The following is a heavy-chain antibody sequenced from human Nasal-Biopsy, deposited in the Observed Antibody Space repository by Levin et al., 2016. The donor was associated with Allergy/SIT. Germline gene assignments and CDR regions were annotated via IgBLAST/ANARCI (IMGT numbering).Heavy chain of an antibody. D-gene: IGHD4/OR15-4a*01. CDR2: IDPRDSYT. J-gene: IGHJ4*01. CDR1: GFSFTSFW. CDR3: AVRRSGASFFFDL. Sequence: KVSCKGSGFSFTSFWVSWVRQRPGKGLEWIGRIDPRDSYTSFSPSFQGHVSISADESLSTTFLQWNSLEASDTAVYYCAVRRSGASFFFDLWGHGTLVNVSS. V-gene: IGHV5-10-1*01.